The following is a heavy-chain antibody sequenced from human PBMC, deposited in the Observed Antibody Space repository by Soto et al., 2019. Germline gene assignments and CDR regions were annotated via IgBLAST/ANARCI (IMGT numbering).Heavy chain of an antibody. D-gene: IGHD6-13*01. J-gene: IGHJ4*02. CDR3: ARAGIDPAAACTTYYFDY. Sequence: EVQLVESGGGLVKPGGSLRLSCAASGFTFSSYSMNWVRQAPGKGLEWVSSISSSSSYIYYADSVKGRFTISRDNAKNSLYLQMNSLRAEDTAVYYCARAGIDPAAACTTYYFDYWGQGTLVTVSS. V-gene: IGHV3-21*01. CDR2: ISSSSSYI. CDR1: GFTFSSYS.